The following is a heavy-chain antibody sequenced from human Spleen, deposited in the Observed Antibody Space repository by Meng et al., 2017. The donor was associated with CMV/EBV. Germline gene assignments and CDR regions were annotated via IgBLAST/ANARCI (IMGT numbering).Heavy chain of an antibody. CDR3: ARVAGSSSWYITGWFDP. J-gene: IGHJ5*02. V-gene: IGHV3-21*06. Sequence: FTFSTYTMNWVRQAPGEGLEWVSSINYDRNYIYYADSVKGRFTVSRDNAQNSLYLQMNSLRAEDTAVYYCARVAGSSSWYITGWFDPWGQGTLVTVSS. CDR2: INYDRNYI. D-gene: IGHD6-13*01. CDR1: FTFSTYT.